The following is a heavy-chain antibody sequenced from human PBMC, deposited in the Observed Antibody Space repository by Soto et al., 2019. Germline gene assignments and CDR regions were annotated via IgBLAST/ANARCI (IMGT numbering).Heavy chain of an antibody. J-gene: IGHJ4*02. CDR3: AKPEEVVRGFDF. D-gene: IGHD6-6*01. CDR2: ISGTGGAA. Sequence: LRLSCAASGFTFGHFSMSWVRQAPGKGLEWVAAISGTGGAAYYADSVKGRFTISRDNSRNTLFLQMNGLRVDDTAIYYCAKPEEVVRGFDFWGRGTLVTISS. V-gene: IGHV3-23*01. CDR1: GFTFGHFS.